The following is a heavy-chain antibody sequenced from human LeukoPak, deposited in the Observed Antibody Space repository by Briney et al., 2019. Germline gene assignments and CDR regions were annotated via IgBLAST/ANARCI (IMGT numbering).Heavy chain of an antibody. J-gene: IGHJ3*01. CDR3: VRDMSKAVTGTGAFDL. V-gene: IGHV3-74*01. CDR2: IDVDERTT. D-gene: IGHD1-7*01. CDR1: GFTFETHY. Sequence: PGGSLRLSCVASGFTFETHYMHWFRQGPGKGLVWVSRIDVDERTTDYADSVRGRFTISRDGAKNTLYLQMNSLRAEDTAVYYCVRDMSKAVTGTGAFDLWGQGTTVTVSS.